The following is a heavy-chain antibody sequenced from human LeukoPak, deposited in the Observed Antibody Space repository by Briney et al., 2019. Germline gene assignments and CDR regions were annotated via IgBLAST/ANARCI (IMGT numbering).Heavy chain of an antibody. CDR3: ARDIDYDFWPYGMDV. D-gene: IGHD3-3*01. CDR1: VYTFTGYY. J-gene: IGHJ6*02. CDR2: INPNSGGT. V-gene: IGHV1-2*02. Sequence: ASVKVSCKASVYTFTGYYMHWVRQAPGQGLEWMGWINPNSGGTNYAQKFQGRVTMTRDTSISTAYMELSRLRSDDTAVYYCARDIDYDFWPYGMDVWGQGTTVTVSS.